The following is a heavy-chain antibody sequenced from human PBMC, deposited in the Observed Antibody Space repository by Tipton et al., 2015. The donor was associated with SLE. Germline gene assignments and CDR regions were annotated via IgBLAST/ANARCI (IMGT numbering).Heavy chain of an antibody. CDR3: ARSRTGSDAFDM. D-gene: IGHD1-1*01. CDR1: GGSISSGSYY. J-gene: IGHJ3*02. Sequence: TLSLTCTVSGGSISSGSYYWSWIRQPAGKGLEWIGRIYTSGSTNYNPSLKSRVTISVDTSKNQFSLKLSSVTAADTAVYYCARSRTGSDAFDMWGQGTMVTVSS. V-gene: IGHV4-61*02. CDR2: IYTSGST.